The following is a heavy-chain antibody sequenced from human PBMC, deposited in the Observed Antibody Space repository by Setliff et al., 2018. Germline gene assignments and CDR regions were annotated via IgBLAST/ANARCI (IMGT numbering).Heavy chain of an antibody. D-gene: IGHD6-6*01. CDR3: ARLFHPDRSAETRRAGPGRFDP. Sequence: SETLSLTCSVSGGSFTNTNNYWGWIRQPPRKGLEWIGEINHSGRTKYNPSLRSRVTISVDTSKNQISLKLTSVTAADTAVYYCARLFHPDRSAETRRAGPGRFDPWGQGTLVPSPQ. J-gene: IGHJ5*02. CDR1: GGSFTNTNNY. CDR2: INHSGRT. V-gene: IGHV4-39*07.